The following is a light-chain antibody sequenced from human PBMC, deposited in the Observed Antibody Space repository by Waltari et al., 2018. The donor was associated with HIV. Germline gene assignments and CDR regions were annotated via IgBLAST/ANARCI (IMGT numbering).Light chain of an antibody. CDR3: CSYAGSSIP. Sequence: QSALTPPASVSGSPGQSITISCTGTSSDVGTYHYVSWYQQQPGKAPKLLIYEVSKRPSGVSNRFSGSKSGNTASLTISGLQAEDEADYYCCSYAGSSIPFGGGTKLTVL. CDR1: SSDVGTYHY. V-gene: IGLV2-23*02. CDR2: EVS. J-gene: IGLJ3*02.